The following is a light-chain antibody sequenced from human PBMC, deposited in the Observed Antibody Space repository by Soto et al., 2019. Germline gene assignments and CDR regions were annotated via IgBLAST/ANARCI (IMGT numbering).Light chain of an antibody. J-gene: IGKJ1*01. CDR2: AAS. CDR3: LQDATYFQT. Sequence: AIQMTQSPSSLSASVGDRVTITCRASEDISYDLGWYQQKPGKAPRLLIYAASTLQSGVPSRFSGSGSGTYFTLIISSLQPDDFATYYCLQDATYFQTFGQGTEVEMK. CDR1: EDISYD. V-gene: IGKV1-6*01.